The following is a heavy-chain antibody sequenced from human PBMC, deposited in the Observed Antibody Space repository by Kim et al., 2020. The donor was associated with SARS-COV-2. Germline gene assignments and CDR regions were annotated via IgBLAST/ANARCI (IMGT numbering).Heavy chain of an antibody. D-gene: IGHD3-3*01. J-gene: IGHJ6*02. CDR3: ARPLREWLFSPYYGMDV. V-gene: IGHV4-39*01. CDR1: GGSISSSSYY. CDR2: IYYSGST. Sequence: SETLSLTCTVSGGSISSSSYYWGWIRQPPGKGLEWIGSIYYSGSTYYNPSLKSRVTISVDTSKNQFSLKLSSVTAADTAVYYCARPLREWLFSPYYGMDVWGQGTTVTVSS.